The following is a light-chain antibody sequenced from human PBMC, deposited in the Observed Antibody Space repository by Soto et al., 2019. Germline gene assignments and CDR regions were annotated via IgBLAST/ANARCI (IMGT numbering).Light chain of an antibody. CDR3: QQYGNSPQT. Sequence: EIVLTQSPGTLSLSPGEGATLSCRASQIVSSGFLAWYQQTPGQAPRLLIYAASYRATGIPDRFSGSGSGKDFTLTISRLEPEDFAVYYCQQYGNSPQTFGQGTRVEIK. CDR2: AAS. J-gene: IGKJ1*01. V-gene: IGKV3-20*01. CDR1: QIVSSGF.